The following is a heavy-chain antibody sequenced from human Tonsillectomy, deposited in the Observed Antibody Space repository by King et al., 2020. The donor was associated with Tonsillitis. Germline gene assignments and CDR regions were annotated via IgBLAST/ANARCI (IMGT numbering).Heavy chain of an antibody. V-gene: IGHV3-74*01. D-gene: IGHD2/OR15-2a*01. CDR1: GFTFSSYW. Sequence: VQLVESGGGLVQPGGSLRLSCAASGFTFSSYWMHWVRQAPGKGLVWVSRINIHGSSTNYADSVKGRFTISRDNAKNILYLQTNSLRVEDTAVYYCARVARGSNSNDYWGQGTLVTVSS. J-gene: IGHJ4*02. CDR2: INIHGSST. CDR3: ARVARGSNSNDY.